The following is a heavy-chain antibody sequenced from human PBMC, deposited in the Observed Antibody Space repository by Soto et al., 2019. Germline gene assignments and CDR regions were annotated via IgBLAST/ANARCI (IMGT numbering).Heavy chain of an antibody. V-gene: IGHV1-3*01. CDR1: GYTFTSYD. CDR2: INAGNGNT. Sequence: ASVKVSCKASGYTFTSYDIHWVRQAPGQRLEWMGWINAGNGNTKYSQKFQGRVTITTDTSTSKAYMELRSLRSDDTAVYYCARGGIPIDYWGQGTLVTVSS. J-gene: IGHJ4*02. D-gene: IGHD3-16*01. CDR3: ARGGIPIDY.